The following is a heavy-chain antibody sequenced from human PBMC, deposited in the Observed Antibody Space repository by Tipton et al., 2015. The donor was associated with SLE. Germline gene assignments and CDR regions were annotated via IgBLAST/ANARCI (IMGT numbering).Heavy chain of an antibody. CDR3: ARGERLGIRDAFDI. D-gene: IGHD1-1*01. Sequence: TLSLTCAVYGGSFSGYYWSWIRQPPGKGLEWIGEINHSGSTNYNPSLKSRVTISVDASKNQFSLKLSSVTAADTAVYYCARGERLGIRDAFDIWGQGTMVTVSS. CDR2: INHSGST. J-gene: IGHJ3*02. V-gene: IGHV4-34*01. CDR1: GGSFSGYY.